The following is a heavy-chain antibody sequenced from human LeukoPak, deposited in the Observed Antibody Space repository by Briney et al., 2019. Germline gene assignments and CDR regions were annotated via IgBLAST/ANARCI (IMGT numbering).Heavy chain of an antibody. CDR3: ARSRYSSSWYGLHAFDV. CDR1: GGSISSSSYY. V-gene: IGHV4-39*07. Sequence: SETLSLTCTVSGGSISSSSYYWGWIRQPPGKGLEWIGSIYYSGSTYYNPSLKSRVTISVDTSKNQFSLKLSSVTAADTAVYYCARSRYSSSWYGLHAFDVWGQGTMVTVSS. CDR2: IYYSGST. D-gene: IGHD6-13*01. J-gene: IGHJ3*01.